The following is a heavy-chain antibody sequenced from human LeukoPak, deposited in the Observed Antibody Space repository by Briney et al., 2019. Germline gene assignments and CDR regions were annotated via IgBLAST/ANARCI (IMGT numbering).Heavy chain of an antibody. CDR2: INHSGST. CDR3: ARLGYCSGGSCHYYYYMDV. D-gene: IGHD2-15*01. Sequence: SETLSLTCAVYGGSFSDYYWSWIRQPPGKGLEWIGEINHSGSTNYNPSLKSRVTISVDTSKSQLSLKLSSVTAADTAVYYCARLGYCSGGSCHYYYYMDVWGKGTTVTISS. CDR1: GGSFSDYY. V-gene: IGHV4-34*01. J-gene: IGHJ6*03.